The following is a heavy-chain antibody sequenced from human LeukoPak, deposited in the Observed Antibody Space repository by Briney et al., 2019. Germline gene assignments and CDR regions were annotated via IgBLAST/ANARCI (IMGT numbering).Heavy chain of an antibody. J-gene: IGHJ4*02. CDR2: ISGSGGST. CDR1: GFTFSSYA. CDR3: AKDFGYYYGSGSYWEY. V-gene: IGHV3-23*01. D-gene: IGHD3-10*01. Sequence: PGGSLRLSCAASGFTFSSYAMSWVCQAPGKGLEWVSAISGSGGSTYYAHSVKGRFTISRDNSKNTLYLQMNSLRAEDTAVYYCAKDFGYYYGSGSYWEYWGQGTLVTVSS.